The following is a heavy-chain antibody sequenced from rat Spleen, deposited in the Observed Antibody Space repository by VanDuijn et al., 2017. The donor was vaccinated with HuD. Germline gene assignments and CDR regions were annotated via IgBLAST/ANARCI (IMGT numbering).Heavy chain of an antibody. J-gene: IGHJ4*01. V-gene: IGHV5-25*01. CDR3: ARQGQSRSMDA. Sequence: EVQLVESGGGLVQPGRSMKLSCAVSGFNFSNYGMAWVRQAPTKGLEWVASISVSGGSTYYRDSVKGRFTLSRDNAKSTLYLQMDSLRSEDTATYYCARQGQSRSMDAWGQGASVTVSS. CDR1: GFNFSNYG. CDR2: ISVSGGST.